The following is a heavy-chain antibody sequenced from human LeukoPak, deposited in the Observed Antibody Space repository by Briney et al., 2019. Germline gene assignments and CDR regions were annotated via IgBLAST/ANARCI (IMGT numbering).Heavy chain of an antibody. J-gene: IGHJ4*02. CDR1: GGTFSSYA. Sequence: GASVKVSCKASGGTFSSYAISWGRQAPGQGLEWMGGFIPILGTANYAQKFQGRVTITTDESTSTAYMELSSLRSEDTAVYYCARDRYSSSWYYLDYWGQGTLVTVSS. CDR2: FIPILGTA. CDR3: ARDRYSSSWYYLDY. V-gene: IGHV1-69*05. D-gene: IGHD6-13*01.